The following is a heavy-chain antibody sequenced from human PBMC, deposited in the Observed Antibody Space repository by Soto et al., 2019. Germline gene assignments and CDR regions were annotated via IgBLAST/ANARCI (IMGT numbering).Heavy chain of an antibody. CDR2: ISYAGSNK. Sequence: QVQLVESGGGVVQPGRSLRLSCAASGFTFSSYAMHWVRQAPGKGLEWVAVISYAGSNKYYADSVKCRFTTSRDNSKNTLYMQINSQTAEDTAVYYCASGFRSWYKEGMDVWGQGTTVTVSS. CDR1: GFTFSSYA. V-gene: IGHV3-30-3*01. D-gene: IGHD6-13*01. J-gene: IGHJ6*02. CDR3: ASGFRSWYKEGMDV.